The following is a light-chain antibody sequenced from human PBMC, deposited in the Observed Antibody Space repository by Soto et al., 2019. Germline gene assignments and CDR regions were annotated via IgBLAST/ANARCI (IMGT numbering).Light chain of an antibody. V-gene: IGLV2-14*03. CDR3: SSYASSSTYV. J-gene: IGLJ1*01. Sequence: QSVLTQPASVSGSPVQSITISCTGTSSDVGGYNYVSWYQHHPGKAPELLIYDVSIRPSGVSNRFSGSKSGHTASLTISGLQAEDEADYYCSSYASSSTYVFGTGTKVTVL. CDR2: DVS. CDR1: SSDVGGYNY.